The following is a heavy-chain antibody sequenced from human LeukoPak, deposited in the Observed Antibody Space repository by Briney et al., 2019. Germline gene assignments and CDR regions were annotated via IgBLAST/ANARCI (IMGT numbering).Heavy chain of an antibody. V-gene: IGHV4-4*07. CDR3: ARGSFDGSGYYVFDY. J-gene: IGHJ4*02. CDR1: GGSISTNY. CDR2: IYNTGNT. D-gene: IGHD3-22*01. Sequence: KSSETLSLTRSVSGGSISTNYWSWIRQPAGKGLEWIGRIYNTGNTNYSPSLESRVTMSADTSKNQFSLRLSSVTAADTAVYYCARGSFDGSGYYVFDYWGQGSLVTVYS.